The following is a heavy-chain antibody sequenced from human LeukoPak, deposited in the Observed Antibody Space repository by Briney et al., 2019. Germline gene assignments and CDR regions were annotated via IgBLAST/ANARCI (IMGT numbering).Heavy chain of an antibody. CDR3: EKVSYYIFLIVTFFDL. J-gene: IGHJ3*01. D-gene: IGHD3-9*01. V-gene: IGHV3-9*01. CDR2: ISWNSGSI. Sequence: GRSLRLSCAASGFTFDDYAMHWVRQAPGKGLEWVSGISWNSGSIGYADSVKGRFTISRDNAKNSLYLQMNSLRAEDTALYYCEKVSYYIFLIVTFFDLGAQGKMAPVFS. CDR1: GFTFDDYA.